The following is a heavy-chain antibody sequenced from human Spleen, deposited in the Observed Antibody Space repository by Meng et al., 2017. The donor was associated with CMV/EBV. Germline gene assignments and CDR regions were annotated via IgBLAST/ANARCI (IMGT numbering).Heavy chain of an antibody. D-gene: IGHD4-17*01. CDR3: ARLLGDYGDYIDY. Sequence: KGSAYNFTDYWIGWVRQMPAKGLEWMAIIYPGDSDTRYSPSLLGQVTISADKSMSTAFLQWSSLKASDTAIYYCARLLGDYGDYIDYWGQGTLVTVSS. CDR2: IYPGDSDT. J-gene: IGHJ4*02. V-gene: IGHV5-51*01. CDR1: AYNFTDYW.